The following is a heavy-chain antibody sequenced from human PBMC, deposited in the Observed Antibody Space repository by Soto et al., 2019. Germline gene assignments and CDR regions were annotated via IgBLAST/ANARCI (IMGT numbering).Heavy chain of an antibody. Sequence: SETLSLTCTVSGGSISSSSYYWGWIRQPPGKGLEWIGSIYYSGSTYYNPSLKSRVTISVETSKNQFSLKLSSVTAADTAVYYCARRLYYDSSGFEGGGMDVWGQGTTVTVSS. V-gene: IGHV4-39*01. CDR1: GGSISSSSYY. D-gene: IGHD3-22*01. CDR3: ARRLYYDSSGFEGGGMDV. J-gene: IGHJ6*02. CDR2: IYYSGST.